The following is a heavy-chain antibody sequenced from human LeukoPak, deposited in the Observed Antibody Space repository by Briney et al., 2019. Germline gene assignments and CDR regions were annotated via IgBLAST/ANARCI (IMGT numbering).Heavy chain of an antibody. CDR2: IYTSGSN. CDR1: GGSISSDY. D-gene: IGHD6-19*01. CDR3: ARQKAGNCFDP. V-gene: IGHV4-4*09. J-gene: IGHJ5*02. Sequence: PSETLSLTCTVSGGSISSDYWSWIRQPPGKGLEWIGYIYTSGSNHYNPSLKSRVTISGDMSKNQFSLKLSSVTAADTAVYYCARQKAGNCFDPWGQGTPVTVSS.